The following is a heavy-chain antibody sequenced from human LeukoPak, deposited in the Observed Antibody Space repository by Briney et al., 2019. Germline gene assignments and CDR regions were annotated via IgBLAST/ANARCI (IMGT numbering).Heavy chain of an antibody. J-gene: IGHJ4*02. Sequence: SETLSLTCTVSGGSISSSSYYWGWIRPPPRKGLERIGSIYYTGRTYYNPSLKSRVTISVDTSKNQFSLKLSSVTAADTAVYYCARHLYGYSLSYIDYWGQGTLVTVSS. CDR3: ARHLYGYSLSYIDY. V-gene: IGHV4-39*01. CDR2: IYYTGRT. D-gene: IGHD5-18*01. CDR1: GGSISSSSYY.